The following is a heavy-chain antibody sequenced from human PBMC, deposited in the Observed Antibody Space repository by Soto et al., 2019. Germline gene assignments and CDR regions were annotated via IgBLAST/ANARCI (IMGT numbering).Heavy chain of an antibody. CDR3: AMIIAAAGTHWFDP. CDR2: IIPILGIA. J-gene: IGHJ5*02. CDR1: GGTFSSYT. D-gene: IGHD6-13*01. V-gene: IGHV1-69*02. Sequence: SVKVSCKASGGTFSSYTISWVRQAPGQGLEWMGRIIPILGIANYAQKFQGRVTITADKSTSTAYMELSSLRSEDTAVYYCAMIIAAAGTHWFDPWGQGTLVTVSS.